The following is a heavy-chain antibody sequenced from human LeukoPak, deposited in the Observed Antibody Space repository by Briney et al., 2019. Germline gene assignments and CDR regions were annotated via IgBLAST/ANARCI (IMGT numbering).Heavy chain of an antibody. CDR1: GFTFSSYP. J-gene: IGHJ4*02. Sequence: GGSLRLSCAASGFTFSSYPMSWVRQAPGKGLEWVSAIGGSGGDTYYADSVKGRFTISRDHSKNTLYLQMNSLRAEDTAVYYCATSSGWYPKYFDYWGQGTLVTVSS. D-gene: IGHD6-19*01. CDR2: IGGSGGDT. V-gene: IGHV3-23*01. CDR3: ATSSGWYPKYFDY.